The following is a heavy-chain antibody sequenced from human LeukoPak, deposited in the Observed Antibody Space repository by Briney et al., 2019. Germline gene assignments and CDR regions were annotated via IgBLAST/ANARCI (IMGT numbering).Heavy chain of an antibody. V-gene: IGHV4-39*07. D-gene: IGHD3-22*01. CDR3: ARKYYYDSSPLDY. J-gene: IGHJ4*02. Sequence: ETLSLTCTVSGGSISISSYYWGWIRQPPGKGLEWIGSIYYSGSTYYNPSLKSRVTISVDTSKNQFSLKLASVTAADTAVYYCARKYYYDSSPLDYWGQGTLVTVSS. CDR2: IYYSGST. CDR1: GGSISISSYY.